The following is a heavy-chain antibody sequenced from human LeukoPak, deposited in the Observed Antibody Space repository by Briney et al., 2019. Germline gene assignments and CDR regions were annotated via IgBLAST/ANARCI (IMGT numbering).Heavy chain of an antibody. CDR2: VYNSGDT. J-gene: IGHJ2*01. CDR3: ARLKLGAYFDL. V-gene: IGHV4-59*08. CDR1: GGSTSSDY. D-gene: IGHD3-16*01. Sequence: KPSETLSLTCTVSGGSTSSDYWSWIRQSPGKGLEWVRYVYNSGDTGKNPSLKSRVTILLDTSKNQCSLKLTSVSAADTAVYYCARLKLGAYFDLWGRGTLVTVSS.